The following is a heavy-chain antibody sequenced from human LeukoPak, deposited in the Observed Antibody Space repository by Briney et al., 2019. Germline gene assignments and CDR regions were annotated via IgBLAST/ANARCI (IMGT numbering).Heavy chain of an antibody. J-gene: IGHJ4*02. CDR1: GYTFTSYG. CDR2: ISAYNGNT. CDR3: ARLYYYGSGSYSYFDY. Sequence: ASVKVSCKASGYTFTSYGISWVRQAPGQGLEWMGWISAYNGNTNYAQKLQGRVTMTTDTSTSTAYMELRSLRSDDTAVYYCARLYYYGSGSYSYFDYWGQGTLVTVSS. D-gene: IGHD3-10*01. V-gene: IGHV1-18*01.